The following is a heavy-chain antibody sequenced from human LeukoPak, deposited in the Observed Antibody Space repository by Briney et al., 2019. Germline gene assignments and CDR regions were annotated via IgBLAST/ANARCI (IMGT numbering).Heavy chain of an antibody. CDR1: GYTFNDYL. CDR2: ISPNNGAT. D-gene: IGHD2-2*01. V-gene: IGHV1-2*02. Sequence: ASVKVSCKASGYTFNDYLMHWVRQTPGQGLEWMGWISPNNGATNFAQKFQGRVTMTSNTSTTAAYMELSRVTSDDTAVYYCARDDCRDNSCPLFQYWGQGTPVTVSS. J-gene: IGHJ1*01. CDR3: ARDDCRDNSCPLFQY.